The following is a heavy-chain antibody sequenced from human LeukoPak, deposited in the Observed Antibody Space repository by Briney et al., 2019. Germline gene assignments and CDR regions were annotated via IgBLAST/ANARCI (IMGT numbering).Heavy chain of an antibody. CDR1: GGSISNYY. CDR2: IYYSGNT. D-gene: IGHD1-26*01. CDR3: ARDREVGATGYYFDY. Sequence: SETLSLTCTVSGGSISNYYWGWIRQAPGKGLEWIGSIYYSGNTYYNSSLKSRVTISLDTSKNQFSLNLFSVTAADTAVYYCARDREVGATGYYFDYWGQGTLVTVSS. V-gene: IGHV4-39*07. J-gene: IGHJ4*02.